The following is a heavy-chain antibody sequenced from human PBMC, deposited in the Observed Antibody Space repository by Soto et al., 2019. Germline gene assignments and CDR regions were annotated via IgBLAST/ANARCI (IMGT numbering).Heavy chain of an antibody. V-gene: IGHV4-31*03. CDR3: ARSVFP. Sequence: SETLSLTCTVSGGTISSGCYYWNWIRQHPGKGLEWIGYIYYSGSTYYNPSLKSRVSISVDTSKNHFSLKLTSVTAADTAVYYCARSVFPRGRGTLVTVSS. CDR1: GGTISSGCYY. CDR2: IYYSGST. J-gene: IGHJ5*02.